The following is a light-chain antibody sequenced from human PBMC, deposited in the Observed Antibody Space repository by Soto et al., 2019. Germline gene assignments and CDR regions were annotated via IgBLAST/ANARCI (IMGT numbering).Light chain of an antibody. CDR1: QSISNY. J-gene: IGKJ4*01. V-gene: IGKV1-39*01. Sequence: IPMTPSPSSLYASLGDRVPITCRAPQSISNYFNWYHPTPAKAPELLIYAASTLQSGVPSRFSGSGSGTDFTLTISSLQPEDFATYYCQQSYSPPRTFGGGTKVDIK. CDR2: AAS. CDR3: QQSYSPPRT.